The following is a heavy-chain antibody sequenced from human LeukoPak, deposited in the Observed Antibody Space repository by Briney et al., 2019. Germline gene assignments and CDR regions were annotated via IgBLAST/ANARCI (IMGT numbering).Heavy chain of an antibody. V-gene: IGHV3-30*04. D-gene: IGHD5-24*01. Sequence: GGSLRLSCAASGFTFSSYAMHWVRQAPGKGLEWVAVISYDGSNKYYADSVKGRFTISRDNSKNTLYLQMNSLRAEDTAVYYCARGEIINYFDYWGQGTLVTVSS. CDR2: ISYDGSNK. J-gene: IGHJ4*02. CDR1: GFTFSSYA. CDR3: ARGEIINYFDY.